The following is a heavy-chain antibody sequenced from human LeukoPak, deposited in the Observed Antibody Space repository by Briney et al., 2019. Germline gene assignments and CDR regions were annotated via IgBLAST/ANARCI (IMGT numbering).Heavy chain of an antibody. CDR2: ISGSGGST. CDR3: AKGGYGSGEVYFDY. Sequence: AGGSLRLSCAASGFTFSSYAMSWVRQAPGKGLEWVSAISGSGGSTYYADSVKGRFTISRDNSKNTLYLQMNSLRAEDTAVYYCAKGGYGSGEVYFDYWGQGTLVTVPS. CDR1: GFTFSSYA. D-gene: IGHD3-10*01. V-gene: IGHV3-23*01. J-gene: IGHJ4*02.